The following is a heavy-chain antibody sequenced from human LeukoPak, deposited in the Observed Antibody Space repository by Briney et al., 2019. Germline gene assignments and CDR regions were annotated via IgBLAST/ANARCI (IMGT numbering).Heavy chain of an antibody. D-gene: IGHD2-2*01. J-gene: IGHJ4*02. CDR3: AKERYSTSSTFTINPFDY. Sequence: PGGSLRLSCTASGFTFSSYSMNWVRQAPGKGLEWVSGISWNSGSIGYADSVKGRFSISRDNSKSTVDLQMNSLRLEDTAIYYCAKERYSTSSTFTINPFDYWGQGILVTVSS. V-gene: IGHV3-9*01. CDR1: GFTFSSYS. CDR2: ISWNSGSI.